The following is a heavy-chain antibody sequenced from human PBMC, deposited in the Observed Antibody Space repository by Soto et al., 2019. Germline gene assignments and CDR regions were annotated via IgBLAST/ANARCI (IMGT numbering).Heavy chain of an antibody. CDR3: ARGIGYCSSINCYSSRRLRFDS. CDR2: VNHSGTT. V-gene: IGHV4-34*01. J-gene: IGHJ4*02. D-gene: IGHD2-2*01. Sequence: QVQLQQWGAGLLKPSETLSLTCAVYGGSFSGYYWTWIRQSPEKGLEWLGEVNHSGTTYYNPSLKTRVTISVHTPKNQFSLEMSSVTAADTAVYYCARGIGYCSSINCYSSRRLRFDSWGQGTLVTVSS. CDR1: GGSFSGYY.